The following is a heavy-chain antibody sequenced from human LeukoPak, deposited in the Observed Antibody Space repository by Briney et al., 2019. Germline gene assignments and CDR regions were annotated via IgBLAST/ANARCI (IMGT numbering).Heavy chain of an antibody. D-gene: IGHD4-17*01. CDR2: ISSSGNII. CDR3: AKLHGDFLPAHY. CDR1: GFTFSSYE. J-gene: IGHJ4*02. V-gene: IGHV3-48*03. Sequence: GGSLRLSCAASGFTFSSYEMNWVRQAPGKGLEWVSYISSSGNIIYYADSVKGRFTISRDSSKNTLVLQMNTLRVEDTALYYCAKLHGDFLPAHYWGQGTLVTVSS.